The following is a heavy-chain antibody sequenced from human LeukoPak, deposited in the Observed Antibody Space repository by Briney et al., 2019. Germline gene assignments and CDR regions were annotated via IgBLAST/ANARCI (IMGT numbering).Heavy chain of an antibody. J-gene: IGHJ4*02. V-gene: IGHV3-33*01. CDR2: IWYDGSNK. CDR1: GFTFSHNG. CDR3: ARWGDGKMFDY. D-gene: IGHD3-16*01. Sequence: GGSLRLSCTASGFTFSHNGMHWVRQAPGKGLDWVAVIWYDGSNKYYADSVKGRFTISRDNSKNTVSPQMNSLRVDDTAIYYCARWGDGKMFDYWGQGVLVTVSS.